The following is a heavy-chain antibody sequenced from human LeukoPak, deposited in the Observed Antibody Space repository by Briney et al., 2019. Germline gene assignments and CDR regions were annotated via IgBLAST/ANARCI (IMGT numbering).Heavy chain of an antibody. Sequence: GSLRLSCAASGFPFSSYAMNWVRQAPGKGLEWVSGISNSGGGTYYADSVKGRFTISRDNSKNTLYLQMNSLRVEDTAVYYCAKWRLVPRDPFDYWGQGTLVTVSS. CDR1: GFPFSSYA. D-gene: IGHD6-19*01. V-gene: IGHV3-23*01. CDR2: ISNSGGGT. CDR3: AKWRLVPRDPFDY. J-gene: IGHJ4*02.